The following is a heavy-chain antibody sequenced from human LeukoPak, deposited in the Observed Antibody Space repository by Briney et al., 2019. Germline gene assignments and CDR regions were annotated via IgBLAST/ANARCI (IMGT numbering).Heavy chain of an antibody. D-gene: IGHD1-14*01. J-gene: IGHJ4*02. Sequence: TGGSLRLSCAASGFTSSSYAMHWVRQAPGKGLQSVSAINTNGDSTYYASSVKGRFAISRDNSKNTLYLQMGSLRAEDVAVYYCAREAGYIDYWGQGTLVTVSS. CDR3: AREAGYIDY. CDR2: INTNGDST. V-gene: IGHV3-64*01. CDR1: GFTSSSYA.